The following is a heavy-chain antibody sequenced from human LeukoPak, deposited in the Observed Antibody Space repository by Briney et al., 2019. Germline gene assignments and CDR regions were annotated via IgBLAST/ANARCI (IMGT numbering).Heavy chain of an antibody. CDR2: MSGSGGST. D-gene: IGHD3-16*01. Sequence: GGSLRLSCAASGFTLSTYPMSWVRQAPGKGLEWVSGMSGSGGSTYYADFVKGRFTISRDNSKNTLYLQMNTLRAEDTAIYYCAKDSLPSYGGYFDFWGQGTLVTASS. V-gene: IGHV3-23*01. CDR1: GFTLSTYP. CDR3: AKDSLPSYGGYFDF. J-gene: IGHJ4*02.